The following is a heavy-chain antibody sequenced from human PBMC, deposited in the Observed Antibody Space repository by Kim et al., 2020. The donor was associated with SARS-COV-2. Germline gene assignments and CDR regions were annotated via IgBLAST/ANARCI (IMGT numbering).Heavy chain of an antibody. Sequence: GGSLRLSCAASGFTFSTYWMSWVRQAPGKGLEWVANIKEDGSEKFYVDSVKGRFTISRDNAKNSLFLQMNSLRAEDTAVYYCARARRQLQWFGVAKKRMDVWVQGTTVTVSS. CDR2: IKEDGSEK. J-gene: IGHJ6*02. CDR1: GFTFSTYW. CDR3: ARARRQLQWFGVAKKRMDV. V-gene: IGHV3-7*03. D-gene: IGHD3-10*01.